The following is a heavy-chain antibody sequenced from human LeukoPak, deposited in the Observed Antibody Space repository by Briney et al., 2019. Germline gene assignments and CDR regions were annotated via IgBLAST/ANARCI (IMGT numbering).Heavy chain of an antibody. CDR2: IYYSGST. CDR3: ARGRPTTVRTKRQIPQFDY. CDR1: GGSISSSSYY. V-gene: IGHV4-39*07. J-gene: IGHJ4*02. Sequence: DPSQTLSLTCTVSGGSISSSSYYWGWIRQPPGKGLEWIGSIYYSGSTYYNPSLKSRVTISVDTSKTQFSLKLSSVTAADTAVYYCARGRPTTVRTKRQIPQFDYWGQGTLVTVSS. D-gene: IGHD4-17*01.